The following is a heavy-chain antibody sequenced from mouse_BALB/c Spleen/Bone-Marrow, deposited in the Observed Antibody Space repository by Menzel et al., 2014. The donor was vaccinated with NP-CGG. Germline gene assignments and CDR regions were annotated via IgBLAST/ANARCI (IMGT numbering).Heavy chain of an antibody. V-gene: IGHV1S81*02. CDR1: GNTFTSYY. Sequence: QVQLQQSGAELVKPGASVKLSCKASGNTFTSYYIYWVKQRPGQGLEWIGEINPSNGGTNFNEKFKSEATLTVDKSSSTACMHRGSLTSVDSAVYFFTRSRRAMGYWDQWTSATVSS. J-gene: IGHJ4*01. D-gene: IGHD2-12*01. CDR3: TRSRRAMGY. CDR2: INPSNGGT.